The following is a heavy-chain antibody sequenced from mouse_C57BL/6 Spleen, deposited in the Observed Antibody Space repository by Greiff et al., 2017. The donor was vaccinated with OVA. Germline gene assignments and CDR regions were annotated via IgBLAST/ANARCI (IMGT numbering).Heavy chain of an antibody. D-gene: IGHD1-1*01. CDR2: ISYDGSN. CDR3: ARGDYYQSFAY. J-gene: IGHJ3*01. Sequence: EVQVVESGPGLVKPSQSLSLTCSVTGYSITSGYYWNWIRQFPGNKLEWMGYISYDGSNNYNPSLKNRISITRDTSKNQFFLKLNSVTTEDTATYYCARGDYYQSFAYWGQGTLVTVSA. V-gene: IGHV3-6*01. CDR1: GYSITSGYY.